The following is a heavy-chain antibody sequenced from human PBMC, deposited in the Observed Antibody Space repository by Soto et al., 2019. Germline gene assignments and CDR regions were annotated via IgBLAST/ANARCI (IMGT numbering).Heavy chain of an antibody. Sequence: GASVKVSCKASGGILSDHGIDWVRQAPGQGLEWMGGLIPIFGTANYAQKFQGRVTITADESTNTAYMELNSLRSEDTAVYYCARGWDHYDSSGLLTWFDPWGQGTLVTVSS. V-gene: IGHV1-69*13. CDR3: ARGWDHYDSSGLLTWFDP. CDR2: LIPIFGTA. J-gene: IGHJ5*02. CDR1: GGILSDHG. D-gene: IGHD3-22*01.